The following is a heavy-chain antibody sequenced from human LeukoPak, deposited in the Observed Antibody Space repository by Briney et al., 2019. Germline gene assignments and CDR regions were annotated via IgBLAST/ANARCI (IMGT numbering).Heavy chain of an antibody. V-gene: IGHV3-23*01. CDR3: AKGGYFNWFDP. J-gene: IGHJ5*02. CDR1: GVTFSSYA. CDR2: ISGSGGTT. D-gene: IGHD6-13*01. Sequence: GGSLRLSCAASGVTFSSYAMSWVRQAPGKGLEWVSVISGSGGTTYYADSVKGRFTISRDNSKNTLYMQMNILRAEHTALYYCAKGGYFNWFDPWGQGTLVTVSS.